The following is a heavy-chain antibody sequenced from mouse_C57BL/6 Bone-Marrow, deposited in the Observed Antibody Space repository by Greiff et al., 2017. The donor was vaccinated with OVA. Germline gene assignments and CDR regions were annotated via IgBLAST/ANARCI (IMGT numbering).Heavy chain of an antibody. CDR2: IDPENGDT. V-gene: IGHV14-4*01. Sequence: EVKLQESGAELVRPGASVKLSCTASGFNIKDDYMHWVKQRPEQGLEWIGWIDPENGDTEYASKFQGKATITADTSSNTAYLQLSSLTSEDTAVYYCTTFGDYYGSSYAMDYWGQGTSVTVSS. J-gene: IGHJ4*01. D-gene: IGHD1-1*01. CDR1: GFNIKDDY. CDR3: TTFGDYYGSSYAMDY.